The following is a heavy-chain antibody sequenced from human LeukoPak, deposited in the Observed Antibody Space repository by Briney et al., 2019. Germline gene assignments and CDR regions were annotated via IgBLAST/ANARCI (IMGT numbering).Heavy chain of an antibody. V-gene: IGHV4-59*01. CDR3: ATVLSSSWFDY. CDR2: IYYSGST. CDR1: GGSISSYY. J-gene: IGHJ4*02. D-gene: IGHD6-13*01. Sequence: SETLSLTCTVSGGSISSYYWSWIRQPPGKGLEWIGYIYYSGSTNYNPSLKSRVTISVDTSKNQFSLKLSSVTAADTAVYYCATVLSSSWFDYWGQGTLVTVSS.